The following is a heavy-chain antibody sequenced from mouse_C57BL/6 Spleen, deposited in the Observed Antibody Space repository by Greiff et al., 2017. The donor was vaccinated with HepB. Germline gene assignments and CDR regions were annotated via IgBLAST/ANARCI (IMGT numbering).Heavy chain of an antibody. Sequence: VQLQQSGPELVKPGASVKISCKASGYAFSSSWMNWVKQRPGKGLEWIGRIYPGDGDTNYNGKFKGKATLTADESSSTAYMQLSSLTSEDSAVYFCARGDYDEETGYYFDYWGQGTTLTVSS. V-gene: IGHV1-82*01. J-gene: IGHJ2*01. CDR3: ARGDYDEETGYYFDY. CDR2: IYPGDGDT. D-gene: IGHD2-4*01. CDR1: GYAFSSSW.